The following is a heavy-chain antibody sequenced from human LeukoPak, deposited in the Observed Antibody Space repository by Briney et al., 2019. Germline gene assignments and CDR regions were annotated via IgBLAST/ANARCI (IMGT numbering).Heavy chain of an antibody. D-gene: IGHD2-2*01. V-gene: IGHV3-30*18. CDR1: GFTFSSYG. Sequence: GGSLRLSCAASGFTFSSYGMHWVRQAPGKGLEWVAVISHDGNSQYYADSVKGRFTISRDNSKNTLELQMHRLRPEDTAVYYCAKSIRFCSSSACFAGYYNYGLHVWGQGTTVIVSS. J-gene: IGHJ6*02. CDR3: AKSIRFCSSSACFAGYYNYGLHV. CDR2: ISHDGNSQ.